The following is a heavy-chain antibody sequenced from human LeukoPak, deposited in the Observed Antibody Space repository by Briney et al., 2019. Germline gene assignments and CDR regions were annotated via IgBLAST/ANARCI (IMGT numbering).Heavy chain of an antibody. CDR1: GFTVSSNY. CDR2: IYSGGST. V-gene: IGHV3-66*02. CDR3: ARLGSTLYYYMDV. D-gene: IGHD1-26*01. J-gene: IGHJ6*03. Sequence: PGGSLRLSCAASGFTVSSNYMSWVRQAPGKGLEWVSVIYSGGSTYYADSVEGRFTISRDNSKNTLYLQMNSLRAEDTAVYYCARLGSTLYYYMDVWGKGTTVTVSS.